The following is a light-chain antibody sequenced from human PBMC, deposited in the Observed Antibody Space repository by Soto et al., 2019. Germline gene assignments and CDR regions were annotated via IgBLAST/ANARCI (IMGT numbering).Light chain of an antibody. J-gene: IGLJ3*02. CDR2: LNSDGSH. V-gene: IGLV4-69*01. CDR3: QTWGTGPWV. CDR1: SGHSTYA. Sequence: QHVLTQSPSASASLGASVKLTCTLSSGHSTYAIAWHQQQPEKGPRYLMKLNSDGSHSKGDGIPDRFSGSSSGAERYLTISGLQSEDEADYYCQTWGTGPWVFGGGTKLTVL.